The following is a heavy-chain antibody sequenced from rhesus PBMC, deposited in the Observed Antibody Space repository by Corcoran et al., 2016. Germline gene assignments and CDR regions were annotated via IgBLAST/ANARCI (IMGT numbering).Heavy chain of an antibody. D-gene: IGHD3-34*01. V-gene: IGHV3-110*02. CDR1: GFTFSDHY. CDR3: ARHPYWGSGYFDY. Sequence: EVQLVESGGGLVQPGGSLRLSCAASGFTFSDHYMDWVRQAPGKGLEWVSSISSGSGSNTLYPDSVKGRFTISRENAKNTVYLQMNSLRAEDTAVYYCARHPYWGSGYFDYWGQGVLVTVSS. J-gene: IGHJ4*01. CDR2: ISSGSGSNT.